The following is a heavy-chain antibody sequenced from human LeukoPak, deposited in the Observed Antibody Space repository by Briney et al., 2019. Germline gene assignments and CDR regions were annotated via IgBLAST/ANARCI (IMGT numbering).Heavy chain of an antibody. CDR1: GFTFSSYA. D-gene: IGHD3-10*01. Sequence: AGGSLRLSCAASGFTFSSYAMSWVRQAPGKGLEWVAVISYDGSNTYYADSVKGRFTISRDNSKNMLYLQMNSLRAEDTAVYYCAKPYYYGSRSYMDYWGQGTLVTVSS. CDR3: AKPYYYGSRSYMDY. V-gene: IGHV3-30*18. J-gene: IGHJ4*02. CDR2: ISYDGSNT.